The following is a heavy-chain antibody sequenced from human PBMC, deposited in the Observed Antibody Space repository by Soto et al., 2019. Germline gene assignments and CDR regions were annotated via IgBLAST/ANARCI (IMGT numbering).Heavy chain of an antibody. D-gene: IGHD1-7*01. V-gene: IGHV3-21*03. J-gene: IGHJ5*02. CDR2: ISSSSSYI. CDR1: GFTFSSYS. CDR3: TRDSAGTTQSVGFDP. Sequence: AGGSLRLSCAASGFTFSSYSMNWVRQAPGKGLEWVSCISSSSSYIYYADSVKGRFTISRDNAKNSVYLQMNSLRAEDTAVYYCTRDSAGTTQSVGFDPWGQGTLVTVSS.